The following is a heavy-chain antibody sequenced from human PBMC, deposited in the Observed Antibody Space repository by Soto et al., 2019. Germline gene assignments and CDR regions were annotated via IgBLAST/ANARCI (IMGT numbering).Heavy chain of an antibody. V-gene: IGHV1-69*13. J-gene: IGHJ5*02. D-gene: IGHD1-26*01. CDR3: AREIVGPTPTGWIDP. Sequence: ASVKVSCKASGGTFSRYAISWVRQAPGQGLEWMGGIIPIFGTANYAQKFQGRVTITADESTSTAYMELSSLRFEDTAVYYCAREIVGPTPTGWIDPWGQGTLVTVSS. CDR1: GGTFSRYA. CDR2: IIPIFGTA.